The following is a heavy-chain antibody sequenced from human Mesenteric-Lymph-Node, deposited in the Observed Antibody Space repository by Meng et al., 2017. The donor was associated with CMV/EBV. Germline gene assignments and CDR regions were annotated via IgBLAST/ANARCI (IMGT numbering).Heavy chain of an antibody. Sequence: LRLSCTVSGGSISSGGYYWSWIRQHPGKGLEWIGYIYYSGSTYYNPSLKSRVTISVDTSKNQFSLKLSSVTAADTAVYYCARDAGGTGTSGYYYYGMDVWGQGTTVTVSS. CDR3: ARDAGGTGTSGYYYYGMDV. D-gene: IGHD1-7*01. J-gene: IGHJ6*02. CDR2: IYYSGST. CDR1: GGSISSGGYY. V-gene: IGHV4-31*03.